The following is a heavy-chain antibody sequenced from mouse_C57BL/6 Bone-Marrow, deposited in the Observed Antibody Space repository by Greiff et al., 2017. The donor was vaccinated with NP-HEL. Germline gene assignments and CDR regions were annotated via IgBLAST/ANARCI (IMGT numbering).Heavy chain of an antibody. CDR1: GFTFSSYA. CDR3: ARDPRVRGFAY. D-gene: IGHD2-2*01. Sequence: EVMLVESGGGLVKPGGSLKLSCAASGFTFSSYAMSWVRQTPEKRLEWVATISDGGSYTYYPDNVKGRFTISRDNAKNNLYLQMSHLKSEDTAMYYCARDPRVRGFAYWGQGTLVTVSA. CDR2: ISDGGSYT. J-gene: IGHJ3*01. V-gene: IGHV5-4*01.